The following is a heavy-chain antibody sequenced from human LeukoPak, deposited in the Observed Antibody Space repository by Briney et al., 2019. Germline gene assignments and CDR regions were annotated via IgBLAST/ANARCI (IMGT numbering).Heavy chain of an antibody. CDR2: IKSKTDGGTT. V-gene: IGHV3-15*01. J-gene: IGHJ4*02. CDR1: GFTFSNAW. D-gene: IGHD1-26*01. CDR3: TTDARWSGSYFG. Sequence: GGSLRPSCVASGFTFSNAWMSWVRQAPGKGLEWVGRIKSKTDGGTTDYAAPVKGRFTSSRDDSKNTLYLEMNSLKTEDTALYYCTTDARWSGSYFGWGQGTLVTVSS.